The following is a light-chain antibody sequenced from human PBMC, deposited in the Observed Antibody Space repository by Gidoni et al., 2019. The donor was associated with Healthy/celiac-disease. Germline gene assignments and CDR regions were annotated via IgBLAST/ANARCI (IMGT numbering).Light chain of an antibody. CDR1: QSISSW. J-gene: IGKJ1*01. CDR2: DAS. CDR3: QQYNSYPWT. V-gene: IGKV1-5*01. Sequence: DIQMTQSPSTLSASVGDRVTITCRASQSISSWLAWYQQKPGKAPKLLIYDASSVESGVPSRCSGSGSGTEFTLTSSSLQPDDVATYYCQQYNSYPWTFGQGTKVEIK.